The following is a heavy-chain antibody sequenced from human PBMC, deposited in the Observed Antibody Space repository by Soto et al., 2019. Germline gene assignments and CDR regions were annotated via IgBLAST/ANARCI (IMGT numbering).Heavy chain of an antibody. Sequence: QVQLVQSGAEVKKPGASVKVSCKASGYTFTSYGISWVRQAPGQGLEWMGWISAYNGNTNYAQKLQGRVTMTTDTTTSTADMALRSLRSDDTAVYYYTRDRLESRDCISTGCYGGRYWYFDLWGRGTLVTVSS. J-gene: IGHJ2*01. CDR3: TRDRLESRDCISTGCYGGRYWYFDL. V-gene: IGHV1-18*01. D-gene: IGHD2-2*01. CDR1: GYTFTSYG. CDR2: ISAYNGNT.